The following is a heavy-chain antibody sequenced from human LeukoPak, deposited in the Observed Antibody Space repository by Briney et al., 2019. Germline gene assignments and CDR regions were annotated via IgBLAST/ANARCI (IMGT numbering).Heavy chain of an antibody. V-gene: IGHV1-18*01. CDR3: AREEMGFYYFDY. CDR1: GYTFTSYG. D-gene: IGHD5-24*01. J-gene: IGHJ4*02. Sequence: ASVKVSCKASGYTFTSYGISWVRQAPGQGLEWMGWISAYSGNTNYAQNLQGRVTITADKSTSTAYMELSSLRSEDTAVYYCAREEMGFYYFDYWGQGTLVTVSS. CDR2: ISAYSGNT.